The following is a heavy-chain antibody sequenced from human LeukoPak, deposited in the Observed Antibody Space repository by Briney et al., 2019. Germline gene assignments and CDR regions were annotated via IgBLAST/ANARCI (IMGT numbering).Heavy chain of an antibody. V-gene: IGHV4-34*01. CDR2: INHSGST. D-gene: IGHD2-2*01. CDR1: GGSFSGYY. J-gene: IGHJ5*02. CDR3: ARAIVVVPAARGAWFDP. Sequence: PSETLSLTCAVNGGSFSGYYWSWIRQPPGKGLEWIGEINHSGSTNYNPSLKSRVTISVDTSKNQFSLKLSSVTAAGTAVYYCARAIVVVPAARGAWFDPWGQGTLVTFSS.